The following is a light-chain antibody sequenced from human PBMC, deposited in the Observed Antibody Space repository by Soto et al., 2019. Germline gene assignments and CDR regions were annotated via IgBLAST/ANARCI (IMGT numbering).Light chain of an antibody. CDR3: QQYGSSQWT. V-gene: IGKV3-20*01. CDR2: STS. J-gene: IGKJ1*01. CDR1: QSVGTSW. Sequence: EIVLTQSPGTLSLSPGERVTLSCRASQSVGTSWLAWYQQKPGQSPRLLIYSTSSRATGIPDRFSGSGSETDFALTISRLEPEDSAVYYCQQYGSSQWTFGQGTKVEIK.